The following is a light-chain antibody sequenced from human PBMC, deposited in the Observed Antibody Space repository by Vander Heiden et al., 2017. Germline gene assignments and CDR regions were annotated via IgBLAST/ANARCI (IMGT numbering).Light chain of an antibody. CDR1: SSNIGYNS. CDR3: GALDSSLSVVL. J-gene: IGLJ3*02. Sequence: QSVLTQPPSVSAAPGQKVTISCSGGSSNIGYNSVSWYQQLPGTAPKFLIYDHNKRPSGIPDRFSGSKSGPSATLDIPGLQTGDEAGYYCGALDSSLSVVLFGGGTKLTVL. V-gene: IGLV1-51*01. CDR2: DHN.